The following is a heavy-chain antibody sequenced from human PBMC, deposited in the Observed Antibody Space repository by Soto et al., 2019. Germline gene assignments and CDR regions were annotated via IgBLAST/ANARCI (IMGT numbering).Heavy chain of an antibody. Sequence: PGGSLRLSFAASGFTFSSYGMHWVRQAPGKGLEWVAVIWSDGSNKYYADSVKGRFTISRDNSKNTLYLQMNSLRAEDTAVYYCARYYYDSSGYYPLWGQGTLVTVSS. J-gene: IGHJ4*02. CDR1: GFTFSSYG. CDR3: ARYYYDSSGYYPL. V-gene: IGHV3-33*01. D-gene: IGHD3-22*01. CDR2: IWSDGSNK.